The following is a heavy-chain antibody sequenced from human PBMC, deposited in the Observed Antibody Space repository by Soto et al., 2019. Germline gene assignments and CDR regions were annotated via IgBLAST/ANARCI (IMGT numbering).Heavy chain of an antibody. V-gene: IGHV1-46*01. D-gene: IGHD5-18*01. Sequence: ASVKVSCKASGYTFTSYYMYWVRQAPGQGLEYMGIINPSGASTSYSQKFQGRVTMTRDTSTSTVYMEMSSLRSDDTAVYYCARDHDTVDDTASNWLDPWGQGTLVTVSS. J-gene: IGHJ5*02. CDR1: GYTFTSYY. CDR3: ARDHDTVDDTASNWLDP. CDR2: INPSGAST.